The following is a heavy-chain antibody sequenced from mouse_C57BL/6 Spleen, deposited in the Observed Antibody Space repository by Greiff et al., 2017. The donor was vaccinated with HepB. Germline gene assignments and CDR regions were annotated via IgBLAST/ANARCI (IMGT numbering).Heavy chain of an antibody. Sequence: VKLQQPGAELVKPGASVKLSCKASGYTFTSYWMHWVKQRPGQGLEWIGMINPNSGSTNYNEKFKSKATLTVDKSSSTAYMQLSSLTSEDSAVYYCARSGDYYGSSAWFAYWGQGTLVTVSA. D-gene: IGHD1-1*01. CDR2: INPNSGST. J-gene: IGHJ3*01. CDR1: GYTFTSYW. CDR3: ARSGDYYGSSAWFAY. V-gene: IGHV1-64*01.